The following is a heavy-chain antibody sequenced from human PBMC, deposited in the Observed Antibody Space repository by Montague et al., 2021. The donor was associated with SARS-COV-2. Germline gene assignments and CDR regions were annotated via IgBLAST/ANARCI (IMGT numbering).Heavy chain of an antibody. D-gene: IGHD4-23*01. Sequence: SLRLSCAASGFTFTNYWLSWLRQAPGKGPEWVANINQGGTEIHYXDSXNGRFTISRDNAKNSLYLQMNSLRAEDTAVYYCARRNYGGDKYYYYGMDVWGQGTTVIVSS. V-gene: IGHV3-7*01. CDR3: ARRNYGGDKYYYYGMDV. J-gene: IGHJ6*02. CDR2: INQGGTEI. CDR1: GFTFTNYW.